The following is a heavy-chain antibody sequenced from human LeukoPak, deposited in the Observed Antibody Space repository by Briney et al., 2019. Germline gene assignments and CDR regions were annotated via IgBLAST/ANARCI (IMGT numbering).Heavy chain of an antibody. CDR1: GGSLSRGGYP. D-gene: IGHD3-22*01. Sequence: SQTLSLTCPGSGGSLSRGGYPWNWVRQPPGKGLEWIGDIYHSGSTYYNPSLKSRVTISVDRSKYQFSLKLSSVTAADTAVYYCASNALEHYYDSSGYSFGYWGQGTLVTVSS. J-gene: IGHJ4*02. V-gene: IGHV4-30-2*01. CDR2: IYHSGST. CDR3: ASNALEHYYDSSGYSFGY.